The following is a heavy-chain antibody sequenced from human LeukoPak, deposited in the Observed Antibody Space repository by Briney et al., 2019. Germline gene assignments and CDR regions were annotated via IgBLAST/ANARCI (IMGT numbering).Heavy chain of an antibody. D-gene: IGHD5-24*01. CDR2: ISGSGGST. Sequence: GGSLRLSCAASGFTFNRYGMSWVRQAPGKGLEWVSAISGSGGSTYYADSVKGRFTISRDNSKNTLYLQMNSLRAEDTAVYYCAKYAPVRDGYNFIYFDYWGQGTLVTVSS. CDR3: AKYAPVRDGYNFIYFDY. J-gene: IGHJ4*02. CDR1: GFTFNRYG. V-gene: IGHV3-23*01.